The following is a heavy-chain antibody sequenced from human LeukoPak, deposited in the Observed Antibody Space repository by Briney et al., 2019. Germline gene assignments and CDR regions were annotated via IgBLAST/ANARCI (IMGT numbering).Heavy chain of an antibody. CDR3: ARDTFGWDDY. CDR2: INHSGST. CDR1: GGSFSGYY. J-gene: IGHJ4*02. V-gene: IGHV4-34*01. Sequence: PSETLSLTCAVYGGSFSGYYWSWIRQPPGKGLEWIEEINHSGSTNYNPSLKSRVTISVDTSKNQFSLKLSSVTAADTAVYYCARDTFGWDDYWGQGTLVTVSS. D-gene: IGHD3-16*01.